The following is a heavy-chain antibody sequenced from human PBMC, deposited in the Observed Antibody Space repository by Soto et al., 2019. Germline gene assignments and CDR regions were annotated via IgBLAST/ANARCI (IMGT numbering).Heavy chain of an antibody. CDR2: IYHSGST. D-gene: IGHD1-26*01. CDR3: SRDWEGATGGLGY. V-gene: IGHV4-4*02. Sequence: QVQLQESGPGLVKPSGTLSLTCAVSGGSISSSNWWSWVRQPPGKGLEWIGEIYHSGSTNYNPSLKSRVPMSVDKSKNQFSLKLSSVTAADTAVYYCSRDWEGATGGLGYWGQGTLVTVSS. J-gene: IGHJ4*02. CDR1: GGSISSSNW.